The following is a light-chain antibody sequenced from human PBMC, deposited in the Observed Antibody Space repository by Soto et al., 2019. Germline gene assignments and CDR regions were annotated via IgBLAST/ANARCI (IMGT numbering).Light chain of an antibody. J-gene: IGLJ2*01. CDR3: ATWDDSLNGVV. V-gene: IGLV1-44*01. Sequence: QSVLTQPPSASGTPGRRVVISCSGSSSNIGSNTVNWYQQLPGTAPKLLIYSNDQRPSGVPDRFSGSKSGTSASLAITGLQSEDEADYYCATWDDSLNGVVFGGGTKVTVL. CDR1: SSNIGSNT. CDR2: SND.